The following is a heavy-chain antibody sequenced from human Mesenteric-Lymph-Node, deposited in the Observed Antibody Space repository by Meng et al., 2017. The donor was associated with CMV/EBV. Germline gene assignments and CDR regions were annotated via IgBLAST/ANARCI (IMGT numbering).Heavy chain of an antibody. CDR2: ISGSGGST. CDR3: ARRANYDSRAFDI. V-gene: IGHV3-23*01. J-gene: IGHJ3*02. D-gene: IGHD3-3*01. CDR1: GFTFSSYA. Sequence: GESLKISCAASGFTFSSYAMKWVRQAPGKGLEWVSSISGSGGSTYYADSVKGRFTISRDNAKNTLYLQMNSLRAEDTAVYYCARRANYDSRAFDIWGQGTMVTVSS.